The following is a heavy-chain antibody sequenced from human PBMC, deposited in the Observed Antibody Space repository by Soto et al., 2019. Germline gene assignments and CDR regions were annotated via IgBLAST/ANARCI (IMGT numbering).Heavy chain of an antibody. CDR3: ASPGGYGDIDY. J-gene: IGHJ4*02. D-gene: IGHD4-17*01. CDR1: GGSISSSSYY. Sequence: SETLSLTCTVSGGSISSSSYYWGWIRQPPGKGLEWIGSIYYSGSTYYNPSLKSRVTISVDTSKNQFSLKLSSVTAADTAVYYCASPGGYGDIDYWGQGTLVTVSS. V-gene: IGHV4-39*01. CDR2: IYYSGST.